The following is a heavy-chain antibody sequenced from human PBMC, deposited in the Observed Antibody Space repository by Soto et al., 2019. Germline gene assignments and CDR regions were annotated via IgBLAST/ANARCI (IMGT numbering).Heavy chain of an antibody. J-gene: IGHJ6*02. CDR1: GGSISSSSYY. D-gene: IGHD1-26*01. CDR3: ARGHVGATYSRYYYYGMDV. V-gene: IGHV4-39*01. Sequence: PSETLSLTCTVSGGSISSSSYYWGWIRQPPGKGLEWIGSIYYSGSTYYNPSLKSRVTISVDTSKNQFSLKLSSVTAADTAVYYCARGHVGATYSRYYYYGMDVWGQGPTVTVSS. CDR2: IYYSGST.